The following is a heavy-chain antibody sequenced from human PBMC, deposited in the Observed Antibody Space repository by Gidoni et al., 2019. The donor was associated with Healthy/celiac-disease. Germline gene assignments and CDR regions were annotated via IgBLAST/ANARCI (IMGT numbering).Heavy chain of an antibody. V-gene: IGHV2-5*02. D-gene: IGHD3-9*01. J-gene: IGHJ4*02. CDR2: IYWDDDK. CDR3: AHSRQDILTGDPYFDY. CDR1: GFSLSTSGVG. Sequence: QITLKESGPTLVKPTQTLTLTCTFSGFSLSTSGVGVGWIRQPPGKALEWLALIYWDDDKRYSPSLKSRLTITKDTSKNQVVLTMTNMDPVDTATYYCAHSRQDILTGDPYFDYWGQGTLVTVSS.